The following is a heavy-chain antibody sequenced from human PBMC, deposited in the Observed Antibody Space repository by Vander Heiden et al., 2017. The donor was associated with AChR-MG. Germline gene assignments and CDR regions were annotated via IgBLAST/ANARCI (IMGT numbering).Heavy chain of an antibody. V-gene: IGHV3-7*01. Sequence: EVHLVESGGGLVQPGGSLRLSCAASGFPFTTYWMAWFRPAPGKGLEWVANIKPDGSDKYFVDSVRGRFSISRDNAKTSLYLQMDSLRAEDTAVYYCVRRYCSGDSCYGSADFDYWGQGTLVTVS. D-gene: IGHD2-15*01. CDR2: IKPDGSDK. CDR1: GFPFTTYW. CDR3: VRRYCSGDSCYGSADFDY. J-gene: IGHJ4*02.